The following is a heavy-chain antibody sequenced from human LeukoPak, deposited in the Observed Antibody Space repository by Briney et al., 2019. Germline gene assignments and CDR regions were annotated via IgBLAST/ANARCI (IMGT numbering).Heavy chain of an antibody. Sequence: SVKVSCKASGGTFSSYAISWVRQAPGQGLEWMGGIIPIFGTANYAQKFQGRVTITADESTSTAYMELSSLRSEDTAVHYCARGARFLEWLRRHYGMDVWGQGTTVTVSS. CDR2: IIPIFGTA. V-gene: IGHV1-69*13. D-gene: IGHD3-3*01. J-gene: IGHJ6*02. CDR1: GGTFSSYA. CDR3: ARGARFLEWLRRHYGMDV.